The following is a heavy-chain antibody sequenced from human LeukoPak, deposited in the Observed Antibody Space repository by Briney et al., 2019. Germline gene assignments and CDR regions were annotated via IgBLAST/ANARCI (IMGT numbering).Heavy chain of an antibody. V-gene: IGHV3-21*06. CDR3: ARQGGAYFDY. CDR2: ISSSNTYI. J-gene: IGHJ4*02. Sequence: GGSLRLSCAASGFTFSSYSMIWVRQAPGKGLEWVSSISSSNTYIYYADSVKGRFTISRDNAKNSLFLQMNDLRAKDTAVYYCARQGGAYFDYWGQGTLVTVSS. CDR1: GFTFSSYS.